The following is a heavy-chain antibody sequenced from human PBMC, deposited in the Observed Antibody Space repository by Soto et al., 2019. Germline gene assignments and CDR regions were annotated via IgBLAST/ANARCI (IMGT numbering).Heavy chain of an antibody. V-gene: IGHV3-43D*04. D-gene: IGHD2-15*01. CDR3: AKSLGGYDYYGMDV. Sequence: EVQLVESGGVVVQPGGSLRLSCAASGFTFDDYAMHWVRQAPGKGLEWVSLISWDGGSTYYADSVKGRFTISRDNSKNSLYLQMNSLRAEDTALYYCAKSLGGYDYYGMDVWGQGTTVTVSS. CDR1: GFTFDDYA. CDR2: ISWDGGST. J-gene: IGHJ6*02.